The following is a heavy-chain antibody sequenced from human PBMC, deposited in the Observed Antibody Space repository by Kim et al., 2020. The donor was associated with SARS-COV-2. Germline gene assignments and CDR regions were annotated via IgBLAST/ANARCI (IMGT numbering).Heavy chain of an antibody. V-gene: IGHV4-30-2*01. D-gene: IGHD3-10*01. J-gene: IGHJ6*02. CDR3: ARGYGSGSPYGMDV. Sequence: NPSTKSRDTISVDRSKNQFSLKLGSVTAADTAVYYCARGYGSGSPYGMDVWGQGTTVTVSS.